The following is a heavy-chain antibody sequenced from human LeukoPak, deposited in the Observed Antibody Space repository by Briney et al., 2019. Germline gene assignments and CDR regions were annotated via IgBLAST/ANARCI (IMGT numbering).Heavy chain of an antibody. CDR3: ARAQRVSTSGPPYYYHGMDV. D-gene: IGHD3-10*01. Sequence: GGSLRLSCAASGFTFSDYYMSWIRQAPGKGLEWVSYISSSGSTIYYADSVKGRFTISRDNAKNSLYLQMNSLRVEDTAVYYCARAQRVSTSGPPYYYHGMDVWGQGTTVIVSS. V-gene: IGHV3-11*01. CDR1: GFTFSDYY. J-gene: IGHJ6*02. CDR2: ISSSGSTI.